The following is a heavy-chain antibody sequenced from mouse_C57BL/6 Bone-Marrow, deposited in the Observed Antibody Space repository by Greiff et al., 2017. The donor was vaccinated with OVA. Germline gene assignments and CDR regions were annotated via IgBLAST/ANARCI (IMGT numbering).Heavy chain of an antibody. CDR3: ARYGNYVRWYFDV. CDR2: IDPEDGET. D-gene: IGHD2-1*01. CDR1: GFNIKDYY. Sequence: EVMLVESGAELVKPGASVKLSCTASGFNIKDYYMHWVKQRTEQGLEWIGRIDPEDGETKYAPKFQGKATITADTSSNPAYLQLSSLTSEDTAVYYCARYGNYVRWYFDVWGTGTTVTVSS. J-gene: IGHJ1*03. V-gene: IGHV14-2*01.